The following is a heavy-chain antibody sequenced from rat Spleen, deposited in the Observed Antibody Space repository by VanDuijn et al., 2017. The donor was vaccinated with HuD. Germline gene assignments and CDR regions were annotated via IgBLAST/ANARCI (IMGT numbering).Heavy chain of an antibody. D-gene: IGHD4-4*01. CDR2: ISYDGNNT. V-gene: IGHV5-7*01. J-gene: IGHJ3*01. CDR3: ARLGNLGFGNWFAY. CDR1: GFTFSDYY. Sequence: EVRLVESGGGLVQPGRSLKLSCAASGFTFSDYYLAWVRQAPTTGLEWVATISYDGNNTFYGDSVKGRFTISRDNAESTLSLQMDSLRSEDSATYYCARLGNLGFGNWFAYWGQGTLVTVSS.